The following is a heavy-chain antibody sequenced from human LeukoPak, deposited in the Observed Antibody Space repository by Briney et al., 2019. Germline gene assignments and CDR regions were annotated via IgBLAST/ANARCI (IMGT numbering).Heavy chain of an antibody. CDR1: GFTFSSYS. CDR2: IKQDGSEK. CDR3: ARVPAEQWLPHGDY. J-gene: IGHJ4*02. Sequence: PGGSLRLSCAASGFTFSSYSMNWVRQAPGKGLEWVANIKQDGSEKYYVDSVKGRFTISRDNAKNSLYLQMNSLRAEDTAVYYCARVPAEQWLPHGDYWGQGTLVTVSS. D-gene: IGHD6-19*01. V-gene: IGHV3-7*01.